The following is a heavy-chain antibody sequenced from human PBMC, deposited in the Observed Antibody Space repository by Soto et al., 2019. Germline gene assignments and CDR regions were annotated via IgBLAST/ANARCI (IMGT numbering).Heavy chain of an antibody. CDR3: AREPEGIAAALDY. CDR2: IRSSGSFI. D-gene: IGHD6-13*01. CDR1: GFIFRTYG. V-gene: IGHV3-21*01. J-gene: IGHJ4*02. Sequence: PGGSVRLSCAASGFIFRTYGMNWVRRAPGGGLVWVASIRSSGSFIYYADSVKSRFTSSRDDAEKSLYLQMNSLRAEDTALYYCAREPEGIAAALDYWGQGTLVTVSS.